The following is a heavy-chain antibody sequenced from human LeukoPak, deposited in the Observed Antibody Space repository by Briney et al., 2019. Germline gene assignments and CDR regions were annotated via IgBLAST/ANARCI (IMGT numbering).Heavy chain of an antibody. V-gene: IGHV4-4*02. Sequence: SETLSLTCAVSSGSVSSSNWLNWVRQPPGKGLEWIANIYYGGSTYYNLSLKSRVTMSVDTSKNQFSLKLRSVTAADTAVYYCARSSAEPPYYFDYWGQGTLVTVSS. D-gene: IGHD2-2*01. CDR2: IYYGGST. CDR1: SGSVSSSNW. J-gene: IGHJ4*02. CDR3: ARSSAEPPYYFDY.